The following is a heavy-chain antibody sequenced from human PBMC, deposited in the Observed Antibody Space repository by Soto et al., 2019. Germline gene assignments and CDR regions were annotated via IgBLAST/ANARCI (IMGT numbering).Heavy chain of an antibody. J-gene: IGHJ2*01. D-gene: IGHD3-22*01. V-gene: IGHV4-31*03. CDR2: IYYSGST. Sequence: SETLSLTCTVSGGSISSGGYYWSWIRQHPGKGLEWIGYIYYSGSTYYNPSLKSRVTISVDTSKNQFSLKLSSVTAADTAVYYCARVRSSYDSSPSNWYFDLWGRGTLVTVSS. CDR1: GGSISSGGYY. CDR3: ARVRSSYDSSPSNWYFDL.